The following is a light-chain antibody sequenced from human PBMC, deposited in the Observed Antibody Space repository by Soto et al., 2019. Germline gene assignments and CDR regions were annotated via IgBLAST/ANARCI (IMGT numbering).Light chain of an antibody. J-gene: IGKJ5*01. Sequence: EIVMTQPPATLSVPSGERATLSCRASESVSSNLAWYQQKPGQAPRLLIYGASTRASAIPARFSGSGSGTEFTLTISSLQSEDLAVYFCQQYDTWPAITVGQGTRLEI. CDR2: GAS. V-gene: IGKV3-15*01. CDR3: QQYDTWPAIT. CDR1: ESVSSN.